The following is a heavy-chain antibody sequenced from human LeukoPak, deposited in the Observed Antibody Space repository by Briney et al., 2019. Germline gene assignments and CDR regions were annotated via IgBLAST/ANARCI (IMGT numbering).Heavy chain of an antibody. CDR3: ARDHDY. CDR1: GFTFSIYE. J-gene: IGHJ4*02. V-gene: IGHV3-48*03. Sequence: GGSLRLSCAASGFTFSIYEMNWFRQAPGKGLEWVSYISRTGTIYYSDSVKGRFTISRDNAKNSLCLQMNSLRADDTAIYYCARDHDYWGQGTLITVSS. CDR2: ISRTGTI.